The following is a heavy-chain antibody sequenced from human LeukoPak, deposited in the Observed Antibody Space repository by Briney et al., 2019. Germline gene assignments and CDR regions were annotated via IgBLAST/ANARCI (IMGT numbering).Heavy chain of an antibody. V-gene: IGHV3-23*01. CDR3: ANEDCDGSGFAFDC. J-gene: IGHJ4*02. CDR1: GFTFSNYA. CDR2: ISGRGDNT. D-gene: IGHD3-22*01. Sequence: PGGSLRLSCAASGFTFSNYAIYWVRQAPGKGLEWVSAISGRGDNTYYADSVKGRFTISRDNSKNTLSLQMTSLRAEDTAVYYCANEDCDGSGFAFDCWGQGTLVTVSS.